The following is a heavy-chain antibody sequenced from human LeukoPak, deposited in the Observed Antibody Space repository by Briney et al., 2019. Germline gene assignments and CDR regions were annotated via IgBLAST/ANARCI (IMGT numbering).Heavy chain of an antibody. J-gene: IGHJ4*02. CDR3: ARYRSSGYYASLGY. CDR2: ISAYNGNT. Sequence: ASVKVSCKASGGTFSSYAISWVRQAPGQGLEWMGWISAYNGNTNYAQKLQGRVTMTTDTSTSTAYMELRSLRSDDTAVYYCARYRSSGYYASLGYWGQGTLVTVSS. V-gene: IGHV1-18*01. D-gene: IGHD3-22*01. CDR1: GGTFSSYA.